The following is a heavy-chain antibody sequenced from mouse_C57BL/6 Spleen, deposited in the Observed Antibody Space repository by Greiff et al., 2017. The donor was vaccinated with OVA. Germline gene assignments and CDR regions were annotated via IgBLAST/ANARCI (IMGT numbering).Heavy chain of an antibody. J-gene: IGHJ2*01. CDR3: ARRKVVAYYFDY. CDR1: GYTFTSYW. Sequence: QVQLQQPGAELVMPGASVKLSCKASGYTFTSYWMHWVKQRPGQGLEWIGEIDPSDSYTNYNQKFKGKSTLTVDKSSSPAYMQLSSLTSEDSAVYYCARRKVVAYYFDYWGQGTTLTVSS. V-gene: IGHV1-69*01. CDR2: IDPSDSYT. D-gene: IGHD1-1*01.